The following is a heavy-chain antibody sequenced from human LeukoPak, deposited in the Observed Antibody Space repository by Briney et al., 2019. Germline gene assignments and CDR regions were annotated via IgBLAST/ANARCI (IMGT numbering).Heavy chain of an antibody. CDR2: IGSSGTTI. J-gene: IGHJ6*02. V-gene: IGHV3-23*01. D-gene: IGHD2-8*01. CDR3: AKVSVGPLSRPTHVALYYGMDV. Sequence: GGSLRLSCAASGFTFSSYWMSWVRQAPGKGPEWVAGIGSSGTTIFYADSVKGRCSVSRDNSKNTVYLEMNSLRAEDTAIYYCAKVSVGPLSRPTHVALYYGMDVWGQGITVIVSS. CDR1: GFTFSSYW.